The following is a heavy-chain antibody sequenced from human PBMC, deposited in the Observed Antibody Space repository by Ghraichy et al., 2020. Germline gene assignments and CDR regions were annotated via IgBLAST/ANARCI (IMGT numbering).Heavy chain of an antibody. CDR1: GFTFSSYG. CDR3: AKGPHSSGWYAFFDY. D-gene: IGHD6-19*01. V-gene: IGHV3-30*18. Sequence: GESLNISCAASGFTFSSYGMHWVRQAPGKGLEWVAVISYDGSNKYYADSVKGRFTISRYNSKNTLYLQMNSLRAEDTAVYYCAKGPHSSGWYAFFDYWGQGTLVTVSS. J-gene: IGHJ4*02. CDR2: ISYDGSNK.